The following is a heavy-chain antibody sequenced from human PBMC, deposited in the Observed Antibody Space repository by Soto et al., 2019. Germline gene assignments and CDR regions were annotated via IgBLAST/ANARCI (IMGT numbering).Heavy chain of an antibody. V-gene: IGHV4-34*02. Sequence: QVHLQQWGAGLLKPSETLSLTCAVYGESFIGYYWTWIRQPPGKGLEWIGEINHRGSANYNPSLKSRVTISVDTSNNQFSLKLSSVTAADTSVYYCARTDIVNTNCFDPWGQGTLVTVSS. J-gene: IGHJ5*02. CDR3: ARTDIVNTNCFDP. CDR2: INHRGSA. D-gene: IGHD5-12*01. CDR1: GESFIGYY.